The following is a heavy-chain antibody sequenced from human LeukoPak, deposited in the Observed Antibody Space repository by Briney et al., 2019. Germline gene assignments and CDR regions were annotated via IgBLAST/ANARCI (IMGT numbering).Heavy chain of an antibody. CDR2: ISSSGST. D-gene: IGHD3-16*01. J-gene: IGHJ4*02. CDR3: ARVGRGDHTWGSYYCDH. CDR1: GDSFSSYH. V-gene: IGHV4-59*01. Sequence: PSETLSLTCTVSVSGDSFSSYHWSWLRPPPGKGLVWIGYISSSGSTSCNLSLKSRVTISVDTSKNQFSLKLSSVTAADTAVYYCARVGRGDHTWGSYYCDHWSQGTLVSVSS.